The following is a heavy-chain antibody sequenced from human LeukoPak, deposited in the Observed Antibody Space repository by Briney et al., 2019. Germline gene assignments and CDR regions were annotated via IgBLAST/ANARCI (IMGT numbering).Heavy chain of an antibody. CDR3: AKAMSTVTTPLDY. CDR1: GFTLSSYA. J-gene: IGHJ4*02. D-gene: IGHD4-17*01. CDR2: ISGRGDSR. V-gene: IGHV3-23*01. Sequence: GGSLRLSCAASGFTLSSYAMNWVRQAPGKGLEWVSGISGRGDSRYYADSVKGRFTISRDNSENTLYLQTNSLRAEDTAVYFCAKAMSTVTTPLDYWGQGTLVTVSS.